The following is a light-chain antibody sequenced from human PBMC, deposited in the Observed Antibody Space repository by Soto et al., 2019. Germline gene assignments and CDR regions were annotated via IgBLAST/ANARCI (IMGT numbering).Light chain of an antibody. V-gene: IGKV3-20*01. CDR3: QQYYSPPWT. J-gene: IGKJ1*01. Sequence: IVFTDSPGTLSLYPGERATLSCRASQRIDSRYLAWYHQKPGQSPSLLIYGARHRPGGIPDRFSGSGSGTEFTLTISSLQTEDVAVYYCQQYYSPPWTFGQGTKVDIK. CDR1: QRIDSRY. CDR2: GAR.